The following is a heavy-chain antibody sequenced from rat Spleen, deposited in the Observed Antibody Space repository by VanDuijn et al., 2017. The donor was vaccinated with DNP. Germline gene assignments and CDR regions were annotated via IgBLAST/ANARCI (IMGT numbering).Heavy chain of an antibody. CDR1: GFIFSNYW. CDR2: ISNTGDHT. CDR3: AGRPPPTRGPFDY. Sequence: EVLLVESDGGLVQPGRSLKLSCAVSGFIFSNYWMTWIRQAPGKGLEWVASISNTGDHTYYSDSVKGRFSLSRDNAKSTLYLQMDSLRSEDTATYYCAGRPPPTRGPFDYWGQGVTVTVSS. D-gene: IGHD1-4*01. V-gene: IGHV5-31*01. J-gene: IGHJ2*01.